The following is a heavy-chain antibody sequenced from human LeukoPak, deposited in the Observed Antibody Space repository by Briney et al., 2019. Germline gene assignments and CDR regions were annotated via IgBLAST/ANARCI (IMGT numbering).Heavy chain of an antibody. CDR3: ASRPFMTTVVPWDFY. D-gene: IGHD4-23*01. CDR2: IYYSGST. CDR1: GDSVSSGSYY. V-gene: IGHV4-61*01. J-gene: IGHJ4*02. Sequence: PSETLSLTCTVSGDSVSSGSYYWSWIRQPPGKGLEWIGYIYYSGSTNYNPSLKSRVTISVDTSKNQFSLKLSSVTAADTAVYYCASRPFMTTVVPWDFYWGQGTQVTVSS.